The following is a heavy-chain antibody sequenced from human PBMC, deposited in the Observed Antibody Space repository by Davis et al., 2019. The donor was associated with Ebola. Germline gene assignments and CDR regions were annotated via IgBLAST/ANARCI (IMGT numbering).Heavy chain of an antibody. D-gene: IGHD1-26*01. Sequence: GSLRLSCAVYGGSFSGYYWSWIRQPPGKGLEWIGEINHSGSTNYNPSLKSRVTISVDTSKNQFSLKLSSVTAADTAVYYCARLSGSYSWYFDLWGRGTLVTVSS. CDR2: INHSGST. J-gene: IGHJ2*01. V-gene: IGHV4-34*01. CDR3: ARLSGSYSWYFDL. CDR1: GGSFSGYY.